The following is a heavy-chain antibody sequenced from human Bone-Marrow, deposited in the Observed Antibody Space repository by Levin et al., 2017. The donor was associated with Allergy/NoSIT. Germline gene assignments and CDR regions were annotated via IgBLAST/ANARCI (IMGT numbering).Heavy chain of an antibody. V-gene: IGHV4-39*01. CDR3: ARQASSSYFGLTFSSYSMDV. CDR1: GGSISSSSYY. CDR2: IYYNGNT. J-gene: IGHJ6*02. Sequence: SETLSLTCNVSGGSISSSSYYWAWIRQPPGQGLEWIGNIYYNGNTYYSLSLQGRATISVDTSKNQFSLKVSSVTAADTAVYYCARQASSSYFGLTFSSYSMDVWGQGTTVTVSS. D-gene: IGHD6-13*01.